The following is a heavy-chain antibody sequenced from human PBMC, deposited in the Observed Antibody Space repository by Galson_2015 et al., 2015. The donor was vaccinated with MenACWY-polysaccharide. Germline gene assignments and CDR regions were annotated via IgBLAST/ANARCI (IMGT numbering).Heavy chain of an antibody. Sequence: SVKVSCKASGGTFSNYAISWARQAPGQGLEWMRGIITIFGTANYAQKFQGRVTITADKSTSTAYMELSSLRSEDTAVYYCARVVTTGGWFDPWGQGTLVTVSS. CDR3: ARVVTTGGWFDP. D-gene: IGHD1/OR15-1a*01. V-gene: IGHV1-69*06. CDR2: IITIFGTA. CDR1: GGTFSNYA. J-gene: IGHJ5*02.